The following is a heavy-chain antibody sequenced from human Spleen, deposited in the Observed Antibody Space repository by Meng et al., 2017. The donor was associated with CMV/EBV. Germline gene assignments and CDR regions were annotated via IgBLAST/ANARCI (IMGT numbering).Heavy chain of an antibody. CDR1: GDSIGRPDYD. CDR3: ARDRAAMDYFDY. J-gene: IGHJ4*02. V-gene: IGHV4-30-4*08. D-gene: IGHD5-18*01. CDR2: IYYKGRT. Sequence: VSGDSIGRPDYDWGWIRQTPGKGLEWIGYIYYKGRTYYTASLKSRVTISQDTSKNQFSLKLNSVTAADTAVYYCARDRAAMDYFDYWGQGMMVTVSS.